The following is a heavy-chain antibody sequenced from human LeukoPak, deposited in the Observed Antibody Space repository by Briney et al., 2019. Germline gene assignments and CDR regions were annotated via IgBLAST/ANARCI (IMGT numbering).Heavy chain of an antibody. D-gene: IGHD4-17*01. J-gene: IGHJ4*02. CDR1: GGSFSGYY. CDR3: ARGGRYGDYGIDY. CDR2: INHSGST. Sequence: PSGTLSLTCAVYGGSFSGYYWSWIRQPPGKGLEWIGEINHSGSTNYNPSLKSRVTISLDTSKNQFSLKLSSVTAADTAVYYCARGGRYGDYGIDYWGQGTLVTVSS. V-gene: IGHV4-34*01.